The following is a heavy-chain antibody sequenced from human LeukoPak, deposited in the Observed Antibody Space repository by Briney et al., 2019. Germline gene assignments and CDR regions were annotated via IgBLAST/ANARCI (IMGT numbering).Heavy chain of an antibody. CDR1: GFTFSTYA. Sequence: GGSLRLSCAASGFTFSTYAMSWVRQAPGKGPEWVSGISGSGDAPYYADSVKGRFTVSRDNSENTLYLQMNSLRAEDTAVYYCAKGCISADRDVSRWFDPWGQGTLVTVSS. D-gene: IGHD2-2*01. CDR2: ISGSGDAP. J-gene: IGHJ5*02. V-gene: IGHV3-23*01. CDR3: AKGCISADRDVSRWFDP.